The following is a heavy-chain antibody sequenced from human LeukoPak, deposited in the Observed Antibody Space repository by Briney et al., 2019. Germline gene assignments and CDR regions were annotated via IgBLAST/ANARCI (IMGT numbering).Heavy chain of an antibody. Sequence: ASVKVSCKASGYTFTSCYMHWVRQAPGQGLEWKGIINPTNGATSYAQKFQGRVTMIRDTSTSTVYMELSSLRSEDTAVYYCATAPPSGTYYYFDYWGQGTLVTVSS. CDR2: INPTNGAT. J-gene: IGHJ4*02. CDR3: ATAPPSGTYYYFDY. CDR1: GYTFTSCY. D-gene: IGHD1-26*01. V-gene: IGHV1-46*01.